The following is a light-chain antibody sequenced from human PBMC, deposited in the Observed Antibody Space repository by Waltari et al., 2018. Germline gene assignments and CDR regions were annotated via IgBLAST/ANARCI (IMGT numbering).Light chain of an antibody. CDR1: QTVLYRSSNKNY. CDR2: WAS. J-gene: IGKJ1*01. V-gene: IGKV4-1*01. CDR3: QQYYSTPLA. Sequence: DIVMTQSPESLAVSLGKRATLNCTSSQTVLYRSSNKNYLAWYQVRPGQPPKLRISWASTRQSGVPDRFSGSGSGTDFTLTISSLQAEDVAVYYCQQYYSTPLAFGQGTKVEIK.